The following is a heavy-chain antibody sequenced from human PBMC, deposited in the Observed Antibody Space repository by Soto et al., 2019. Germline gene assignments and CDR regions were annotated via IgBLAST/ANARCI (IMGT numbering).Heavy chain of an antibody. Sequence: SETLSHPCAVSGGSISSSNWWSWVRQAPGKGLEWIGEIYHSGSTNYNPSLKSRVTISVDKSKNQFSLKLSSVTAADTAVYYCARVSGSYYYSMDVWGQGTTVTVS. J-gene: IGHJ6*02. CDR3: ARVSGSYYYSMDV. V-gene: IGHV4-4*02. D-gene: IGHD1-26*01. CDR2: IYHSGST. CDR1: GGSISSSNW.